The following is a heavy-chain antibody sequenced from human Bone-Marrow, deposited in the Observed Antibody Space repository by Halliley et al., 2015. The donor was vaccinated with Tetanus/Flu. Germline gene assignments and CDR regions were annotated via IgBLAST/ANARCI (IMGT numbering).Heavy chain of an antibody. CDR1: GGSIRSGGYY. J-gene: IGHJ3*01. V-gene: IGHV4-31*03. Sequence: TLSLTCSASGGSIRSGGYYWSWIRQHPGKGLEWIGQIYHTGSSDYSPSLKSRLTIAVDTSKNQFSLNLSSVTAADTAVYYCAGMGNVGMPTIVDVFDVWGQGTMVTVSS. CDR3: AGMGNVGMPTIVDVFDV. D-gene: IGHD1-1*01. CDR2: IYHTGSS.